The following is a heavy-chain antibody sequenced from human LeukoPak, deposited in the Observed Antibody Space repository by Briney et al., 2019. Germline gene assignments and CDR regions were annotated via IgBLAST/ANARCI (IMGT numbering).Heavy chain of an antibody. V-gene: IGHV3-7*01. Sequence: VGSLRLSCAASGFTFSSYWMSWVRQAPGKGLEWVANIKQNGSEKYYVDSVKGRFTISRDNAKNSLYLQMNSLRAEDTAVYYCARGFSGYYYDLFDYWGQGTLVSVSS. CDR2: IKQNGSEK. D-gene: IGHD3-22*01. J-gene: IGHJ4*02. CDR3: ARGFSGYYYDLFDY. CDR1: GFTFSSYW.